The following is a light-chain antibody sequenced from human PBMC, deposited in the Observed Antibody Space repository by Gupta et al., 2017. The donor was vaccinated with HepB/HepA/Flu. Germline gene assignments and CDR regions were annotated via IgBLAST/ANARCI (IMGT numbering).Light chain of an antibody. Sequence: SALPQPPPASGSPGQSVTISCTGTSSDVGGYNYVSWYQQHPGKAPKLMMYEVSKRPSGVPDRFSGSKSGNTASLTVSGLQAEDEADYYGSSYAGSNNLVFGGGTKLTVL. CDR2: EVS. J-gene: IGLJ2*01. V-gene: IGLV2-8*01. CDR3: SSYAGSNNLV. CDR1: SSDVGGYNY.